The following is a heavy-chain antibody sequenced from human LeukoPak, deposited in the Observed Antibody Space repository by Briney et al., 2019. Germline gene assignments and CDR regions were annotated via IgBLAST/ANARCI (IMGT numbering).Heavy chain of an antibody. V-gene: IGHV3-53*01. CDR1: GCTVSSNY. J-gene: IGHJ4*02. Sequence: GGSLRLSCAASGCTVSSNYMGWVRQAPGKGLEWVSIIYSGGNTYYADSVKGRFTISRDNSKNTLYLQMNSLRVEDTAVYYCAGSCRAALVDYWGQGTLVTVSS. CDR3: AGSCRAALVDY. CDR2: IYSGGNT. D-gene: IGHD6-6*01.